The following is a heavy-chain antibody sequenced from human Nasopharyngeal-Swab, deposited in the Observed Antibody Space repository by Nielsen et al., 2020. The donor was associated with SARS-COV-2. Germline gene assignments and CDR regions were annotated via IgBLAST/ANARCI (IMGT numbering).Heavy chain of an antibody. D-gene: IGHD5-12*01. J-gene: IGHJ6*02. V-gene: IGHV3-23*01. CDR1: GFIFKNYA. Sequence: GESLKISCSASGFIFKNYAMNWVRQAPGRGLEWVSAISGADDSTKYADSVKGRFTISRDNSKNALDLQMNSLRAEDTAMYYCAKDRDSGDDSGEYYHYYGMDVWGQGTSVTVS. CDR2: ISGADDST. CDR3: AKDRDSGDDSGEYYHYYGMDV.